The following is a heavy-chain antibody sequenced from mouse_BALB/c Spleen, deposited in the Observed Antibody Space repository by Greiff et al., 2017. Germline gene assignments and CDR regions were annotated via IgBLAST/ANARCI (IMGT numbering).Heavy chain of an antibody. CDR1: GYAFTNYL. J-gene: IGHJ4*01. D-gene: IGHD2-10*02. CDR3: ARGGMVRNAMDY. CDR2: INPGSGGT. V-gene: IGHV1-54*01. Sequence: QVHVKQSGAELVRPGTSVKVSCKASGYAFTNYLIEWVKQRPGQGLEWIGVINPGSGGTNYNEKFKGKATLTADKSSSTAYMQLSSLTSDDSAVYFCARGGMVRNAMDYWGQGTSVTVAS.